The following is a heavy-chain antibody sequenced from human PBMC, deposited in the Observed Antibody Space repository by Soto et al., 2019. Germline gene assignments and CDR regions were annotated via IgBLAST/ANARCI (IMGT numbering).Heavy chain of an antibody. Sequence: ASVKVSCKASGYTFTSYAMHWVRQAPGQRLEWMGWINAGNGNTKYSQKFQGRVTITRDTSASTAYMELSSLRSEDTAVYYCARDYYDILTGYYQHAFYIWGQGTMVTVSS. D-gene: IGHD3-9*01. J-gene: IGHJ3*02. V-gene: IGHV1-3*01. CDR3: ARDYYDILTGYYQHAFYI. CDR1: GYTFTSYA. CDR2: INAGNGNT.